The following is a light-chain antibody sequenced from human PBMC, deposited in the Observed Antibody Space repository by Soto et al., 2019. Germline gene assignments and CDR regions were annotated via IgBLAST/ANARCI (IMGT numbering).Light chain of an antibody. Sequence: DIQMTQSPSSLSASVGDRVTITCRASQSIERYLNWDQQKSGKAPKFLMYATSHLQSGVPSRFSGSGSGTEFTLTISGLQPEDFGSYYCQQTYTVPYTFGQGTKLEIE. CDR1: QSIERY. CDR3: QQTYTVPYT. V-gene: IGKV1-39*01. J-gene: IGKJ2*01. CDR2: ATS.